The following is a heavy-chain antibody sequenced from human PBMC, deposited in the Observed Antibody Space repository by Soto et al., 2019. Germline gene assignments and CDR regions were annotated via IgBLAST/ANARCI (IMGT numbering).Heavy chain of an antibody. CDR2: IKSISSGATT. D-gene: IGHD1-26*01. CDR1: GFSFTNAW. J-gene: IGHJ4*02. CDR3: MAAATK. Sequence: EVQLVESGGGLVKPGGSLRLSCAAFGFSFTNAWMTWVRQAPGKGLEWVGRIKSISSGATTDYAAPVKGRFSISRDDSKNPVYLQINSLKTDDTAVYYCMAAATKWGQGTLVTVSS. V-gene: IGHV3-15*01.